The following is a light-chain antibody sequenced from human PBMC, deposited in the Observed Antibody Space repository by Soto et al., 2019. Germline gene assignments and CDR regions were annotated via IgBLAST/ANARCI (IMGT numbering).Light chain of an antibody. CDR2: AVS. J-gene: IGKJ1*01. CDR3: QQLHNYPRT. Sequence: AIQLTQSPSSLSASVGDRVTITCRASQGIYDSLAWYQQKPGRAPNLLTYAVSRLQSGVPSRFSGSGSETEFTLTINNLQPEDFAIYYCQQLHNYPRTFGQGTKVDIK. CDR1: QGIYDS. V-gene: IGKV1D-13*01.